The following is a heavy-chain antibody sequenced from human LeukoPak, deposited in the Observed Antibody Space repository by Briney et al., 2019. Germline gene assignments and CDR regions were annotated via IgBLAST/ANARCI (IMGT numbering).Heavy chain of an antibody. V-gene: IGHV4-34*01. J-gene: IGHJ2*01. CDR2: INHSGST. D-gene: IGHD2-21*01. CDR1: GGSFSGYY. Sequence: KPSETLSLTCAVYGGSFSGYYWSWIRQPPGKGLEWIGEINHSGSTNYNPSLKSRVTISVDTSKNQFSLKLSSVTAADTAVYYCARRGLLWRGVKNWYFDLWGRGTLVTVSS. CDR3: ARRGLLWRGVKNWYFDL.